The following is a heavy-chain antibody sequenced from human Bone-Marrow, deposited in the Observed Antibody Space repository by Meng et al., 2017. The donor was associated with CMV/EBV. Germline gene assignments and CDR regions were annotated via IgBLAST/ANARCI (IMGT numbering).Heavy chain of an antibody. CDR2: INPSGGST. CDR1: GYTFTSYY. J-gene: IGHJ6*01. V-gene: IGHV1-46*01. D-gene: IGHD2-2*01. Sequence: ASVKVSCKASGYTFTSYYMHWVRQAPGQGLEWMGIINPSGGSTSYAQKFQGRVTMTRDTSTSTVYMELSSLRSEDTAVYYCARDPVVVPAAQVGMDVWGQGTTVTGSS. CDR3: ARDPVVVPAAQVGMDV.